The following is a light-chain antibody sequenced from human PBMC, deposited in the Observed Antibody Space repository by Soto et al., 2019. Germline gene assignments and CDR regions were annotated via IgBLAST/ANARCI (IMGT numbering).Light chain of an antibody. CDR1: QSVSSSY. Sequence: EIMLTLSPGTLSLSPGERATLSCRASQSVSSSYLAWYQQKPGQAPRLLIYDASNRATGIPARFSGSGSGTDFTLTISSLEPEDFAVYYCQQRSNWPRTFGQGTKVDIK. CDR3: QQRSNWPRT. CDR2: DAS. V-gene: IGKV3D-20*02. J-gene: IGKJ1*01.